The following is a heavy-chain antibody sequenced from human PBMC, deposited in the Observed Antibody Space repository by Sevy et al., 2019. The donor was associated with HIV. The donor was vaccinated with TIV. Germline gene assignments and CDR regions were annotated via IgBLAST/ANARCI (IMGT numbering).Heavy chain of an antibody. D-gene: IGHD2-21*02. J-gene: IGHJ4*02. CDR1: GFTFDDYG. CDR3: AREKSCGGACYHFDH. CDR2: INWDGSST. V-gene: IGHV3-20*04. Sequence: GALRLSCVASGFTFDDYGMSWVRQAPGKGLEWVSGINWDGSSTGYADSVKGRFTISRDNVKNSLHLQMTSLRAEDTAFYYCAREKSCGGACYHFDHWGQGTLVTVSS.